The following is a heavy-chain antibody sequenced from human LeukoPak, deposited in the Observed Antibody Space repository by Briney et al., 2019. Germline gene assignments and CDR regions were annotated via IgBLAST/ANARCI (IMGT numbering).Heavy chain of an antibody. CDR3: ARGISAAGHYYGLDV. J-gene: IGHJ6*02. Sequence: SGGSLSLSCAACGFTFSIYSMKWVRQARGKGLEWFSYICSSSSSIYYADSVKGRFTITRDKAKNSLYLQMNSLRDEDTAVYYCARGISAAGHYYGLDVWGQGTTVTVSS. CDR1: GFTFSIYS. D-gene: IGHD6-13*01. CDR2: ICSSSSSI. V-gene: IGHV3-48*02.